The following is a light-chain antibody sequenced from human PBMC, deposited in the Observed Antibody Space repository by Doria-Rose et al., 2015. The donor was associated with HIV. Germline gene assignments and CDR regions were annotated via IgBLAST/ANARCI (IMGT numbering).Light chain of an antibody. Sequence: TQSPGTLSLSPGERATLSCRASQRVKSSYLAWYQQKPGQAPRLLIYDAPTRATGIPDRFSGSGSGTDFTLTISRLEPGDVAVYYCQQYGTSRGTFGQGTRLEIK. CDR2: DAP. J-gene: IGKJ5*01. V-gene: IGKV3-20*01. CDR3: QQYGTSRGT. CDR1: QRVKSSY.